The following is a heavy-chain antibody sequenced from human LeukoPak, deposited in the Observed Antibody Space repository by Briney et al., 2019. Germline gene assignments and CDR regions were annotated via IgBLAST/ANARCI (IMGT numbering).Heavy chain of an antibody. V-gene: IGHV3-74*01. CDR1: GFTFSTYW. Sequence: GGTLRLSCAASGFTFSTYWMHWVRQAPGKGLVWVSGINSDGSSTRYADSVKGRFPISRDNAKTTLYLQMNSLRAEDTAANYCARDRLSHFNDGGEGTLVTLPS. CDR3: ARDRLSHFND. J-gene: IGHJ4*02. D-gene: IGHD2/OR15-2a*01. CDR2: INSDGSST.